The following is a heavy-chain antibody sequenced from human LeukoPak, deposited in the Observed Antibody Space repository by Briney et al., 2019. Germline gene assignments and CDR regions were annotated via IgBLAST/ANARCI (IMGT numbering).Heavy chain of an antibody. D-gene: IGHD3-3*01. J-gene: IGHJ5*02. V-gene: IGHV4-38-2*01. CDR1: GYSSSSGYY. CDR2: IYHSGST. Sequence: SETLSLTCAVSGYSSSSGYYWGWIRQPPGKGLEWIGSIYHSGSTYYNPSLKSRVTISVDTSKNQFSLKLSSVTAADTAVYYCARGLDFWIGYPSNWFDPWGQGTLVTVSS. CDR3: ARGLDFWIGYPSNWFDP.